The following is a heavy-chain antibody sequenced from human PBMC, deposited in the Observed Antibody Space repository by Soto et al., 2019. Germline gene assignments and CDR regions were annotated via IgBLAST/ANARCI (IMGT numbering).Heavy chain of an antibody. CDR2: IYYSGST. CDR1: GGSISSGGYY. Sequence: QVQLQESGPGLVKPSQTLSLTCTVSGGSISSGGYYWSWIRQHPGKGLEWIGYIYYSGSTYYNPSLTRRFTLSVDTSKNQFSLKLSSVTAADTDVYYCARVGDYYGSGKSRDAFDIWGQGTMVTVSS. CDR3: ARVGDYYGSGKSRDAFDI. D-gene: IGHD3-10*01. J-gene: IGHJ3*02. V-gene: IGHV4-31*03.